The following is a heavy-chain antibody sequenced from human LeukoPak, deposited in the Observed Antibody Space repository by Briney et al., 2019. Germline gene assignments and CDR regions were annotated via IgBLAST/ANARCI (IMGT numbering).Heavy chain of an antibody. V-gene: IGHV3-23*01. CDR3: GKTTVGYSSGRYPGWPVDY. Sequence: PGGSLRLSCAASGFTFSNYAMYWVRQAPGKGLEWVAGIFGSGGSAHYADSVKGRFTIFRDNSKNTVYLQMNSLRAEDTAVYYCGKTTVGYSSGRYPGWPVDYWGQGTLVTVSS. CDR1: GFTFSNYA. D-gene: IGHD6-19*01. J-gene: IGHJ4*02. CDR2: IFGSGGSA.